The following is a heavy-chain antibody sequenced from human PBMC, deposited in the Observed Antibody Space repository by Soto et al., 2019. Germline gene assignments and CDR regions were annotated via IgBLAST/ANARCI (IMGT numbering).Heavy chain of an antibody. CDR1: GASGNSYY. D-gene: IGHD6-19*01. J-gene: IGHJ5*02. CDR3: ARASEGSGWSDNWFDP. CDR2: IYSGTT. Sequence: SETLSLTCSVSGASGNSYYWSWIRKPPGQVLEWIAYIYSGTTSYNPSLKSRVTISVDTSKNQFSLKLSSVTAADTAVYYCARASEGSGWSDNWFDPWGQGTLVTVSS. V-gene: IGHV4-59*02.